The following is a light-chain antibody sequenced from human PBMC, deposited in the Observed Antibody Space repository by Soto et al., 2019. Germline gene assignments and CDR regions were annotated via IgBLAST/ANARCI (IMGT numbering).Light chain of an antibody. CDR2: DST. J-gene: IGKJ4*01. CDR3: QQYGSTPLT. Sequence: EIVLTQSPGTLSLSPGERATLSCRASQLVSSSYLAWYHQKPGQAPRLLLYDSTSSATGIPDRFSGSGSGTDFTLSISRLEPEDCAVYYCQQYGSTPLTFGGGTKVEIK. CDR1: QLVSSSY. V-gene: IGKV3-20*01.